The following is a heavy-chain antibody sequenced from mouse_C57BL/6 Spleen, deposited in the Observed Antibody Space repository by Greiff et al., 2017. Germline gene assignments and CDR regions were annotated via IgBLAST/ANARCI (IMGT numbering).Heavy chain of an antibody. CDR1: GFSLTSYG. Sequence: QVQLQQSGPGLVAPSQSLSITCTVSGFSLTSYGVDWVRQSPGKGLEWLGVIWGVGSTNYNSALKSRLSISKDNSKSQVFLKMNSLQTDDTAMYYCASASSGFYAMDYWGQGTSVTVSS. J-gene: IGHJ4*01. CDR2: IWGVGST. V-gene: IGHV2-6*01. CDR3: ASASSGFYAMDY. D-gene: IGHD3-2*02.